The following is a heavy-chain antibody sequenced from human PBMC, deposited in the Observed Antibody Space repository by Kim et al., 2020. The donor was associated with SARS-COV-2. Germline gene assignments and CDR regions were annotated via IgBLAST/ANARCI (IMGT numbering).Heavy chain of an antibody. J-gene: IGHJ6*02. CDR3: ARGGGARLNYYYYGMDV. V-gene: IGHV4-34*01. D-gene: IGHD5-12*01. Sequence: LKSRVTISVDTSKNQFSLKLSSVTAADTAVYYCARGGGARLNYYYYGMDVWGQGTTVTVSS.